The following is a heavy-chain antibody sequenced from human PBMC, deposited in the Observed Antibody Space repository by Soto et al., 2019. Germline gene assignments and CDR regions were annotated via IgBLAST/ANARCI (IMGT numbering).Heavy chain of an antibody. J-gene: IGHJ6*01. CDR2: IIPIFGIP. V-gene: IGHV1-69*08. CDR1: GGTFSRYS. Sequence: QVQLVQSGAEVKKPGSSVKVSCKASGGTFSRYSITWVRQAPGHGLEWIGRIIPIFGIPTYAQTFQGRVTITADESTSTAYMELSSLRSDDTAVYYCAREDRDRETGLVPAAIDGMDVW. D-gene: IGHD2-2*01. CDR3: AREDRDRETGLVPAAIDGMDV.